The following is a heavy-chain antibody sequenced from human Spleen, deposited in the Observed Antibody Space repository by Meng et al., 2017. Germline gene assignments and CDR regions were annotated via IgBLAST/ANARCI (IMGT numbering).Heavy chain of an antibody. V-gene: IGHV3-23*01. D-gene: IGHD6-25*01. Sequence: GGSLRLSCAASGFTFSNYAMSWVRQAPGKGLEWVSTISGSSDRTYYRGSVKGRFTISRDNSKNTLYLQMNSLGAEDTALYYCAKDPVAAAGANYYAYWGQGTLVTVSS. CDR1: GFTFSNYA. CDR3: AKDPVAAAGANYYAY. CDR2: ISGSSDRT. J-gene: IGHJ4*02.